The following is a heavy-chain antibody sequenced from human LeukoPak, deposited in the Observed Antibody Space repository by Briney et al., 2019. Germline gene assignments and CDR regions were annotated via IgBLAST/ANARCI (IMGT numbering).Heavy chain of an antibody. CDR3: ARESPLYCSGGSCYSGYFQH. Sequence: SETLSLTCTVSGGSISSSSYYWGWIRQPPGKGLEWIGSIYYSGSTYYNPSLKSRVTISVDTSKNQFSLKLSSVTAADTAVYYCARESPLYCSGGSCYSGYFQHWGQGTLVTVSS. CDR1: GGSISSSSYY. CDR2: IYYSGST. J-gene: IGHJ1*01. V-gene: IGHV4-39*02. D-gene: IGHD2-15*01.